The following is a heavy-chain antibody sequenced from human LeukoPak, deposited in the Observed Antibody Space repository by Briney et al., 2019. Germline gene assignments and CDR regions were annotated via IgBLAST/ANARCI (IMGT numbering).Heavy chain of an antibody. D-gene: IGHD3-10*01. J-gene: IGHJ6*02. Sequence: GGSLRLSCAASGFTFSNYGMHWVRQAPGKGLEWVGVISYDGSNKYYADSVQGRFTISSDNSKNTLYLQMNSLRPEDTAVYYCAKELFTGDYYGMDVWGQGTTVTVSS. V-gene: IGHV3-30*18. CDR1: GFTFSNYG. CDR2: ISYDGSNK. CDR3: AKELFTGDYYGMDV.